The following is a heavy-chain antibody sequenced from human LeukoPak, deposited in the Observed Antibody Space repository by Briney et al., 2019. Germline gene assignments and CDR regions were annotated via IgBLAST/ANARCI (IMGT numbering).Heavy chain of an antibody. V-gene: IGHV4-34*01. CDR1: GGSFSDYY. J-gene: IGHJ3*02. D-gene: IGHD6-13*01. CDR2: INHSGST. CDR3: ARPRSQQLVQGDAFDI. Sequence: PSETLSLTCAVYGGSFSDYYWTWIRQPPGKGLEWIGEINHSGSTNYKASLESRVTISQDTSKNQFSLKLNSVTAADTAVYYCARPRSQQLVQGDAFDIWGQGTMVTVS.